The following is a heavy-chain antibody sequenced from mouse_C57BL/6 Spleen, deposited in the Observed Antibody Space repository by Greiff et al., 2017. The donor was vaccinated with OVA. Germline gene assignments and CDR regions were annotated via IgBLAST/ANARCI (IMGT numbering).Heavy chain of an antibody. J-gene: IGHJ2*01. CDR1: GYAFTNYL. CDR2: INPGSGGT. V-gene: IGHV1-54*01. D-gene: IGHD5-1*01. CDR3: ARSKYQYYFDY. Sequence: QVQLQQSGAELVRPGTSVKVSCKASGYAFTNYLIEWVKQRPGQGLEWIGVINPGSGGTNYNEEFKGKATLTADKSSSTAYMQLSSLTSEDSAVYFCARSKYQYYFDYWGQGTTLTVSS.